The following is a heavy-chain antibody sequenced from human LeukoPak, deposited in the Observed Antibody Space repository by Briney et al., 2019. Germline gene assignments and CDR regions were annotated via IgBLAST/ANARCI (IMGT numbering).Heavy chain of an antibody. V-gene: IGHV4-39*01. J-gene: IGHJ5*02. Sequence: SETLSLTCAVSGDSITNSRYHWGWVRQPPGKGLEWMASIYHTGSTYYNSSLKSRVTISVDTSKNQFSLELTSATAADAAVYYCARHLMAVMDPWGQGTLVTVSS. D-gene: IGHD3-16*01. CDR2: IYHTGST. CDR3: ARHLMAVMDP. CDR1: GDSITNSRYH.